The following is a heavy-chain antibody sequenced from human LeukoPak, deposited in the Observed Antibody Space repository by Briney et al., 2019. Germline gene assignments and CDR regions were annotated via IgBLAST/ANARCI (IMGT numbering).Heavy chain of an antibody. J-gene: IGHJ6*02. D-gene: IGHD1-7*01. V-gene: IGHV3-9*01. CDR2: ISWNSGSI. CDR1: GFTFDDYA. Sequence: QPGRSLRLSCAASGFTFDDYAMHWVRQAPGKGLEWVSGISWNSGSIGYADFVKGRFTISRDNAKNSLYLQMNSLRAEDTALYYCAKDKEAGTAGYYYGMDVWGQGTTVTVSS. CDR3: AKDKEAGTAGYYYGMDV.